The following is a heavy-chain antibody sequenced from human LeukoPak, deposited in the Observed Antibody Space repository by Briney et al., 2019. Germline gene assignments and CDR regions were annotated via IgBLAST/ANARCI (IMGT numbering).Heavy chain of an antibody. CDR3: ARRVYYYDSSGYPFDY. J-gene: IGHJ4*02. D-gene: IGHD3-22*01. CDR1: GLTFSSYW. CDR2: IKQDGTEK. Sequence: GGSLRLSCAASGLTFSSYWMSWVRQAPGKGLEWVANIKQDGTEKYYVDSVKGRFTISRDNAKNSLYLQMNSLRAEDTAVYYCARRVYYYDSSGYPFDYWGQGTLVTVSS. V-gene: IGHV3-7*01.